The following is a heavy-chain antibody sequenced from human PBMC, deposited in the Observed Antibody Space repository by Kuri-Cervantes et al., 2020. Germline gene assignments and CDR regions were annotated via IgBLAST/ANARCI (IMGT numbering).Heavy chain of an antibody. J-gene: IGHJ5*02. CDR2: INAGNGNT. CDR1: GYTFTSYG. Sequence: ASVKVSCKASGYTFTSYGISWVRQAPGQGLEWMGWINAGNGNTKYSQKFQGRVTITRDTSASTAYMELSSLRSDDTAVYYCARAGVNTPAAKGPFDPWGQGTLVTVSS. CDR3: ARAGVNTPAAKGPFDP. V-gene: IGHV1-18*01. D-gene: IGHD2-15*01.